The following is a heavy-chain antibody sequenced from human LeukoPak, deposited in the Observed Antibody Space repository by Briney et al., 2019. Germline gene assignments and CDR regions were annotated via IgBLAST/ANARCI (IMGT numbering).Heavy chain of an antibody. V-gene: IGHV4-59*01. CDR1: GGSISSYY. CDR2: IYYSGST. Sequence: SETLSLTCTVSGGSISSYYWSWIRQPPGKGLEWIGYIYYSGSTNYNPSLKSRVTISVDTSKNQFSLKLSSVTAADTAVYYCARAPNWGSVGYFDYWGQGTLVTVSS. CDR3: ARAPNWGSVGYFDY. D-gene: IGHD7-27*01. J-gene: IGHJ4*02.